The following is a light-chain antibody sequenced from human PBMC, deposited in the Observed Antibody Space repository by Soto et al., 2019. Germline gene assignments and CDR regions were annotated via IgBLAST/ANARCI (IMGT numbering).Light chain of an antibody. J-gene: IGKJ4*01. CDR1: QGIGSY. CDR2: AAS. V-gene: IGKV1-8*01. Sequence: AIRMTQSPSSFSASTGDRVTITCRASQGIGSYLAWYQQKPGKAPKLLIYAASTLQSGVPSRFSGSGSGTDFPLTISCLQSEDFATYCCQQYYSYPTFGGGTKVEIK. CDR3: QQYYSYPT.